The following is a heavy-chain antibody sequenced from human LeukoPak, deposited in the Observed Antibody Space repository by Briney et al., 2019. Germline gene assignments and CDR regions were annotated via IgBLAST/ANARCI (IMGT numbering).Heavy chain of an antibody. D-gene: IGHD3-10*01. J-gene: IGHJ4*02. CDR3: ARGFGSRSYTIFDY. CDR2: INWNGGSK. V-gene: IGHV3-20*04. CDR1: GFTFDDYG. Sequence: PGGSLRLSCAASGFTFDDYGMSWVRQAPGKGLEWVSGINWNGGSKGYADSVKGRFTISRDSAKNSLYLQMNSLRAEDTALYYCARGFGSRSYTIFDYWGQGTLVTVSS.